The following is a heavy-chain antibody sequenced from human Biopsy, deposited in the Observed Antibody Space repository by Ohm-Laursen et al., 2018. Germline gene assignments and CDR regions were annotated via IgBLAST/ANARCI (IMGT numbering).Heavy chain of an antibody. J-gene: IGHJ5*02. V-gene: IGHV3-23*01. Sequence: GSLRLSCAASGFTFTNYAMSWVRQAPGKGLEWVSSISASDDSKYYGDSVKGRFTISRDSSTNTLYLQMNGLRADDTAAYYCATGPVQMVYANLRGEFASWGQGALVTVSS. CDR2: ISASDDSK. CDR3: ATGPVQMVYANLRGEFAS. CDR1: GFTFTNYA. D-gene: IGHD2-8*01.